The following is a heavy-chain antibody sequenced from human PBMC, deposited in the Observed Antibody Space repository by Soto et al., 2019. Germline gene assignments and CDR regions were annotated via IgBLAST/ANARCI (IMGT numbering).Heavy chain of an antibody. CDR2: ISSSGSTI. CDR1: GFTFSSYE. Sequence: GGSLRLSCAASGFTFSSYEMNWVRQAPGKGLEWVSYISSSGSTIYYADSVKGRFTISRDNAKNSLYLQMNSLRAEDTAVHYCARDLGYSYGYKYYFDCWGQGTLVTVSS. V-gene: IGHV3-48*03. CDR3: ARDLGYSYGYKYYFDC. D-gene: IGHD5-18*01. J-gene: IGHJ4*02.